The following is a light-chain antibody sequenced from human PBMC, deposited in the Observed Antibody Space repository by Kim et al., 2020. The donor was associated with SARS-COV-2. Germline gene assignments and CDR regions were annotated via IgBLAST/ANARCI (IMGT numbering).Light chain of an antibody. J-gene: IGKJ1*01. V-gene: IGKV1-27*01. CDR1: QDIANS. CDR2: AAA. CDR3: QKYNSAPWT. Sequence: ASMGDRVTITCRARQDIANSLAWYQQKPGKVPQVLIYAAATLQSGVPSRFSGSGSGTEFTLTIGSLQTEDVATYYCQKYNSAPWTFGPGTKVDIK.